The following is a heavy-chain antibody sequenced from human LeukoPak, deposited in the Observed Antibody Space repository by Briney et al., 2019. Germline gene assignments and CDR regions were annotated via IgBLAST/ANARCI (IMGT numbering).Heavy chain of an antibody. V-gene: IGHV4-34*01. CDR1: GGSFSGYY. Sequence: SETLSLTCAVYGGSFSGYYWSWIRQPPGEGLEWIGEINHSGSTNYNPSLKSRVTISVDTSKNQFSLKLSSVTAADTAVYYCARHYGPWGQGTLVAVSS. D-gene: IGHD3-16*01. CDR3: ARHYGP. CDR2: INHSGST. J-gene: IGHJ5*02.